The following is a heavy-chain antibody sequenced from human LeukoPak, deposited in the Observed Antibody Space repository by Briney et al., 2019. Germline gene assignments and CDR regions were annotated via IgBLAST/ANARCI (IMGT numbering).Heavy chain of an antibody. V-gene: IGHV3-23*01. CDR2: ISGSGGST. CDR3: AKGYCSSTSCYLYYFDY. Sequence: PGGSLRLSCAASGFTFSSYAMSWVRQAPGKGLEWVPAISGSGGSTYYADSVKGRFTISRDNSKNTLYLQMNSLRAEDTAVYYCAKGYCSSTSCYLYYFDYWGQGTLVTVSS. J-gene: IGHJ4*02. D-gene: IGHD2-2*01. CDR1: GFTFSSYA.